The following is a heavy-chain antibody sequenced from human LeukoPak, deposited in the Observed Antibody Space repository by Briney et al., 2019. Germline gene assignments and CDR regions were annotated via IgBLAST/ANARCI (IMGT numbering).Heavy chain of an antibody. V-gene: IGHV3-9*01. Sequence: PGGSLRLSCAASGFTFDDYAMHWVRQAPGKGLEWVSGISWNSGSIGYADSVKGRFTISRDNAKNSLYLQMNSLRAEDTALYYCAKGTTTVVTHDFDYWGQGTLVTVSS. CDR1: GFTFDDYA. CDR2: ISWNSGSI. J-gene: IGHJ4*02. D-gene: IGHD4-23*01. CDR3: AKGTTTVVTHDFDY.